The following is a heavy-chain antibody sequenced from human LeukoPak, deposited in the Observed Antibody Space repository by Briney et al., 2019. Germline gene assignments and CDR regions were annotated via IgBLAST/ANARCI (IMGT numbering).Heavy chain of an antibody. CDR1: GGSFSGYY. CDR3: ARGRGIAVAGKSAHGY. D-gene: IGHD6-19*01. V-gene: IGHV4-34*01. Sequence: SETPSLTCAVYGGSFSGYYWNWIRQPPGKGLEWIGEINHSGTTNYNPSLKSRLTISVDMSKNQFSLKLTSVAAADTAVYYCARGRGIAVAGKSAHGYWGQGTLVTVSS. CDR2: INHSGTT. J-gene: IGHJ4*02.